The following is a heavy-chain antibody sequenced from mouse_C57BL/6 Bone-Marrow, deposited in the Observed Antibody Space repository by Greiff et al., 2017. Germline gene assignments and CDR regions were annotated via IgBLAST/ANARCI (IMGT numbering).Heavy chain of an antibody. D-gene: IGHD1-1*01. V-gene: IGHV5-9-1*02. J-gene: IGHJ4*01. CDR2: ISSGGDYI. Sequence: DVQLVESGEGLVKPGGSLKLSCAASGFTFSSYAMSWVRQTPEKRLEWVAYISSGGDYIYYADTVKGRFTISRDNARNTLYLQMSSLKSEDTAMYYCTRDYYGSSYDYAMDYWGQGTSVTVSS. CDR1: GFTFSSYA. CDR3: TRDYYGSSYDYAMDY.